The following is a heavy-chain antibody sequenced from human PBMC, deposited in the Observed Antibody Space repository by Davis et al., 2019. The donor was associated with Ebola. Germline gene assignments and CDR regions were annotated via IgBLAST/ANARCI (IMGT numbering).Heavy chain of an antibody. V-gene: IGHV3-21*01. D-gene: IGHD3-10*01. J-gene: IGHJ6*02. CDR1: GFTFSTYS. Sequence: PGGSLRLSCAASGFTFSTYSMNWVRQAPGKGLEWVSSISSSSSYIYYADSMKGRFTISRDNAKNSLYLQMNSLRAEDTAVYYCASMTFGYYYGMDVWGQGTTVTVSS. CDR2: ISSSSSYI. CDR3: ASMTFGYYYGMDV.